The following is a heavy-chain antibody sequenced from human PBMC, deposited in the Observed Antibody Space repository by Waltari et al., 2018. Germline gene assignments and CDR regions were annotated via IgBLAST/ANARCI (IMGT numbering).Heavy chain of an antibody. CDR1: GSTFSGAY. CDR3: AAKGVVLPATYDY. Sequence: QVQLVQSGAEVKKPGASVKVSCKASGSTFSGAYIHWVRQAPGQGLEWMGRIDPNSGGTDYARKFAGRVSMTRDTSISTAYVELSSLRSDDTAVYYCAAKGVVLPATYDYWGQGTLVTVSS. D-gene: IGHD2-15*01. V-gene: IGHV1-2*06. J-gene: IGHJ4*02. CDR2: IDPNSGGT.